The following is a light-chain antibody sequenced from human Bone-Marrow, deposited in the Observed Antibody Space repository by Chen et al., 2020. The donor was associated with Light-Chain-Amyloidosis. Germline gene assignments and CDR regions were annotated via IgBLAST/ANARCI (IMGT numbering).Light chain of an antibody. Sequence: SYVLTQPSSVSVAPGQTATIACGGNNIGSTSVHWYQQTQGQAPLLVVYEDSDRPSGIPERLSGSNAGNTATLTICRVEAGDEAAYYCQVWDRGSDRPVFGGGTKLTVL. J-gene: IGLJ3*02. CDR3: QVWDRGSDRPV. CDR1: NIGSTS. CDR2: EDS. V-gene: IGLV3-21*02.